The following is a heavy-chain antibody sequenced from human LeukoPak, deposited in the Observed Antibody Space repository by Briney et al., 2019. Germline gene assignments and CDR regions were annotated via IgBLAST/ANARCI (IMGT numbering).Heavy chain of an antibody. CDR1: GYSFTSYG. Sequence: ASVKVSCKASGYSFTSYGISWVRQAPGQGLEWMGWISAYNGATNHAHKFQGRVTMTTDTSTSTVYMDLSSLRSEDTAVYYCARVYCSSTSCYLGWFDPWGQGTLVTVSS. CDR3: ARVYCSSTSCYLGWFDP. J-gene: IGHJ5*02. V-gene: IGHV1-18*01. CDR2: ISAYNGAT. D-gene: IGHD2-2*01.